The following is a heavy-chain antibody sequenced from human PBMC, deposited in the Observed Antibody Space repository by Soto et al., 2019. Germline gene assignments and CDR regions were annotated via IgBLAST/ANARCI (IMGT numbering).Heavy chain of an antibody. CDR1: GFTFSSYA. J-gene: IGHJ4*02. Sequence: EVQLVEPGGGLVQPGGSLRLSCAASGFTFSSYAMHWVRQAPGKGLEYVSAISSNGGSTYYANSVKGRFTISRNNSQNRFYVQIGSLRAEDMVVYYCARAPGYYFNSWGQGTLVTVSS. CDR3: ARAPGYYFNS. CDR2: ISSNGGST. V-gene: IGHV3-64*01.